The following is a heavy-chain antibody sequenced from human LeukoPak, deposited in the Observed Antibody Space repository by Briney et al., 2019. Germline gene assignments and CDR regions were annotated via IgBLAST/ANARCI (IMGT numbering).Heavy chain of an antibody. D-gene: IGHD2-2*02. CDR1: GFTFSSYA. Sequence: GGSLRLSCAASGFTFSSYAMSWVRQAPGKGLEWVSAISGSGGSKYYADSAKGRFTISRDNSKNTLYLQMTSLRAEDTAVYYCAKDPPPYQLLYLSPVDYWGQGTLVTVSS. J-gene: IGHJ4*02. CDR2: ISGSGGSK. V-gene: IGHV3-23*01. CDR3: AKDPPPYQLLYLSPVDY.